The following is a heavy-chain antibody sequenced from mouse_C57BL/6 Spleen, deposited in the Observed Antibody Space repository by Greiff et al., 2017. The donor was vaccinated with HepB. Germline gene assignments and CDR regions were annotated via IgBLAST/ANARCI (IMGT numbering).Heavy chain of an antibody. J-gene: IGHJ3*01. Sequence: VQLQQSGAELVKPGASVKLSCTASGFNIKDYYMHWVKQRTEQGLEWIGRIDPEDGVTKYAPKFQGKATITADTSSNTAYLQLSSLASEDTAVYYCASGSFAYWGQGTLVTVSA. V-gene: IGHV14-2*01. CDR1: GFNIKDYY. CDR3: ASGSFAY. CDR2: IDPEDGVT.